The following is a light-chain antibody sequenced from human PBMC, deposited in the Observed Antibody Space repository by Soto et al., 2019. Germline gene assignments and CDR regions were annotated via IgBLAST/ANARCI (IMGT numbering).Light chain of an antibody. V-gene: IGLV2-11*01. CDR2: DVN. CDR3: CSYEDIYTFWA. Sequence: QSALTQPRSVSGSPGQSVTISCTGASSDVGGYNYVSWYQQHPGKAPKLMIFDVNKRPSGVPDRFSGSKSGNTASLTISGLQAEDEGDYYCCSYEDIYTFWAFGGGTKVTVL. CDR1: SSDVGGYNY. J-gene: IGLJ3*02.